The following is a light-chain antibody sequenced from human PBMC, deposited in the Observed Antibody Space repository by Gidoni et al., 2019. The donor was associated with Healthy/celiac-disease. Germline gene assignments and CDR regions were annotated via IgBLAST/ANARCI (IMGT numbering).Light chain of an antibody. Sequence: EIVMTQSPATLSVSPGERATLSYRASQSVSSNLAWYQQKPGQAPRLLIYGASPRATGIPARFSGSGSGTEFTLTISSLQSEDFAVYYCQQYNNWPRTFGQGTRLEIK. V-gene: IGKV3-15*01. J-gene: IGKJ5*01. CDR2: GAS. CDR3: QQYNNWPRT. CDR1: QSVSSN.